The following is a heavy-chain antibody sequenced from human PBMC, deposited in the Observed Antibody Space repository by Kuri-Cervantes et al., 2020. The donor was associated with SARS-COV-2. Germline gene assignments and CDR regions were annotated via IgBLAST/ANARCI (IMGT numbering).Heavy chain of an antibody. Sequence: GESLKISCAASGFTVSSNCMSWVRQAPGKGLEWVPVIYSCGSTYYADSVKGRFTISRDNSKNTLYLQMNSLRAEDTAVYYCADDYGDYRTPFDYWGQGTLVTVSS. CDR2: IYSCGST. CDR3: ADDYGDYRTPFDY. D-gene: IGHD4-17*01. J-gene: IGHJ4*02. V-gene: IGHV3-66*03. CDR1: GFTVSSNC.